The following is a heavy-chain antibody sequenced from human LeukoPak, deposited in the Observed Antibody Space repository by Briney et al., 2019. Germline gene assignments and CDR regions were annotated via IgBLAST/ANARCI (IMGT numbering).Heavy chain of an antibody. Sequence: ASVKVSCKASGYTFTSYAMNWVRQAPGQGLEWMGWINTNTGNPTYAQGFTGRFVFSLDTSVSTAYLQISSLKAEDTAVYYCARDFLEWLLPALEGNWFDPWGQGTLVTVSS. CDR2: INTNTGNP. CDR3: ARDFLEWLLPALEGNWFDP. CDR1: GYTFTSYA. J-gene: IGHJ5*02. V-gene: IGHV7-4-1*02. D-gene: IGHD3-3*01.